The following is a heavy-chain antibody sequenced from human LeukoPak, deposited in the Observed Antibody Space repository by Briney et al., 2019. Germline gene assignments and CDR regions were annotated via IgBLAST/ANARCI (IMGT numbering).Heavy chain of an antibody. V-gene: IGHV3-15*01. CDR1: GLSFSTAW. CDR2: IKSKSDDGTA. Sequence: PGGSLRLSCAASGLSFSTAWMGWVRQAPGKGLEWVGRIKSKSDDGTAVYTAAVKGRFTIPRDDSKDTLYLQMNSLKTEDTAVYYCTTDGDGGLGHWGQGTLVTVSS. D-gene: IGHD2-21*01. J-gene: IGHJ4*02. CDR3: TTDGDGGLGH.